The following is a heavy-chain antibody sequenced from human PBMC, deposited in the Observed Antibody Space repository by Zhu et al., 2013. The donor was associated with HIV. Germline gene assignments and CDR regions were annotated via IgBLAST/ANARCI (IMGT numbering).Heavy chain of an antibody. V-gene: IGHV1-2*02. Sequence: QVQLVQSGAEVKKPGASVKVSCKASGYTFTGYYMHWVRQAPGQGLEWMGWINPNSGGTNYAQKFQGRVTMTRDTSISTAYMELSNLRSEDTAVYYCARGRTFGVGRLNWFDPGAREPWSPSPQ. CDR2: INPNSGGT. CDR3: ARGRTFGVGRLNWFDP. D-gene: IGHD3-3*01. CDR1: GYTFTGYY. J-gene: IGHJ5*02.